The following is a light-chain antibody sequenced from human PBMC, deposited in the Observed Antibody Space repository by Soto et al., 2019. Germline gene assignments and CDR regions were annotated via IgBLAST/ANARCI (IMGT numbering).Light chain of an antibody. CDR1: QGISSY. V-gene: IGKV1-9*01. Sequence: DIKLTQSPSFLSASVGDRVTITCRASQGISSYLAWYQQKPGKAPKLMIYAASTLQSGVPSRFSGSGSGTECTLTISSLQPEDFATYYCQQLNSYPITFGQGTRLEIK. J-gene: IGKJ5*01. CDR3: QQLNSYPIT. CDR2: AAS.